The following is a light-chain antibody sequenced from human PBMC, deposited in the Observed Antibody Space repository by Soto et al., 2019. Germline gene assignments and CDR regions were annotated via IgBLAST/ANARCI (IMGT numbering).Light chain of an antibody. CDR1: SSDVGGYNY. J-gene: IGLJ2*01. CDR2: GVT. V-gene: IGLV2-14*01. Sequence: QSALTQPASVSGSPGQSITISCTGTSSDVGGYNYVSRYQQHPGKAPKLMIYGVTNRPSGVSNRFSGSKSGNTASLTISGLQAEDEADYYCSSYTSSSTLSVVFGGGTKVTVL. CDR3: SSYTSSSTLSVV.